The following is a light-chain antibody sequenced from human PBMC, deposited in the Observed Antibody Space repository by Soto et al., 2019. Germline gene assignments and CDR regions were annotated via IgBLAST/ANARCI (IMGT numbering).Light chain of an antibody. Sequence: QPVLTQPPSVSGAPGQRVTISCTGSSSNIGAGYDVHWYQQLPGTAPKLIIYGNSKRPSGVPDRFSGSKSGTSASLAISGLQAEDEADYYCQSYASSLSGSVFGGGTQLTVL. CDR1: SSNIGAGYD. V-gene: IGLV1-40*01. CDR3: QSYASSLSGSV. CDR2: GNS. J-gene: IGLJ7*01.